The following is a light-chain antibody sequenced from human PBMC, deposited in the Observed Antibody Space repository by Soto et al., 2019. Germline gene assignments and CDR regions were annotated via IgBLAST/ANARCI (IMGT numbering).Light chain of an antibody. V-gene: IGKV2-28*01. Sequence: DIVMTQSPLSLPVTPGEPASISCSSRQSLLQSNGCNYLDWYLQKPGQSPQLLIYFGSYRASGVPDRFSGSGSGTDFTLKIRRVEAEDVGVYYSMQSQQSPPTFGQGTKVEI. CDR2: FGS. CDR3: MQSQQSPPT. J-gene: IGKJ1*01. CDR1: QSLLQSNGCNY.